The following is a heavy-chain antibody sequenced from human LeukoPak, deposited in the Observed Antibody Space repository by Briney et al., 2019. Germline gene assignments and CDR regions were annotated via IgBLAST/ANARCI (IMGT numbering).Heavy chain of an antibody. Sequence: GGSLRLSCAASGFTFSSHAMSWVRQAPGKGLEWVSAISGSGGSTYYADSVKGRFTISRDNSKNTLYLQMNSLRAEDTAVYYCAKDLAVARTLYYYYGMDVWGQGTTVTVSS. V-gene: IGHV3-23*01. J-gene: IGHJ6*02. CDR2: ISGSGGST. CDR3: AKDLAVARTLYYYYGMDV. CDR1: GFTFSSHA. D-gene: IGHD6-19*01.